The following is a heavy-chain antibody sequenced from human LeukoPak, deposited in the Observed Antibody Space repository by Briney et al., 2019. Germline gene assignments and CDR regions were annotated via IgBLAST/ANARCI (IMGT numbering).Heavy chain of an antibody. CDR2: IYYSGST. CDR1: GGSISSGDYY. D-gene: IGHD2-2*01. CDR3: ARELIVVVPAVLGAFDI. V-gene: IGHV4-30-4*01. J-gene: IGHJ3*02. Sequence: SETLSLTCTVSGGSISSGDYYWSWIRQPPGKGLEWIGYIYYSGSTYYNPPLKSRVTISVDTSKNQFSLKLSSVTAADTAVYYCARELIVVVPAVLGAFDIWGQGTMVTVSS.